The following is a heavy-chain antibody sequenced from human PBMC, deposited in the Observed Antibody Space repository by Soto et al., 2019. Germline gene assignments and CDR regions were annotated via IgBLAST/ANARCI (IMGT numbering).Heavy chain of an antibody. J-gene: IGHJ3*02. Sequence: SGPTLVNPTQTLTLTCTFSGFSLSTSGVGVGWIRQPPGKALEWLALIYWNDDKRYSPSLKSRLTITKDTSKNQVVLTMTNMDPVDTATYYCAHTAHRDDFWSGYPHDAFDIWGQGTMVTVSS. CDR2: IYWNDDK. CDR3: AHTAHRDDFWSGYPHDAFDI. V-gene: IGHV2-5*01. D-gene: IGHD3-3*01. CDR1: GFSLSTSGVG.